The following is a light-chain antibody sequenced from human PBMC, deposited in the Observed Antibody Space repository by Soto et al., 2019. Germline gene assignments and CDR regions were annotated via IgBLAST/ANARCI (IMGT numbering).Light chain of an antibody. CDR1: SSNIGAGYG. CDR2: GNS. CDR3: QSYDSRLGGV. V-gene: IGLV1-40*01. Sequence: QSVLTQPPSVSGALGQRVIISCTGSSSNIGAGYGVHWYQQLPGTAPKVLIYGNSNRPSGVPERFSGSKSGTSASLAITGLRAEDEADYYCQSYDSRLGGVFGGGTKVTVL. J-gene: IGLJ2*01.